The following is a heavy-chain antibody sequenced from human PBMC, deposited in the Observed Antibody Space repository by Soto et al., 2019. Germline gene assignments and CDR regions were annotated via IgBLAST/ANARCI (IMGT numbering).Heavy chain of an antibody. V-gene: IGHV3-72*01. CDR1: GFTFSDHY. D-gene: IGHD3-9*01. Sequence: HPGGSLRLSCAASGFTFSDHYMDWVRRASGKGLEWVGRVRNKANSYTTEYAASVKGRFTISRDDSKNSLYLQMNSLKTEDTALYYCVRAGTGYQLDYWGQGTLVTGSS. CDR2: VRNKANSYTT. CDR3: VRAGTGYQLDY. J-gene: IGHJ4*02.